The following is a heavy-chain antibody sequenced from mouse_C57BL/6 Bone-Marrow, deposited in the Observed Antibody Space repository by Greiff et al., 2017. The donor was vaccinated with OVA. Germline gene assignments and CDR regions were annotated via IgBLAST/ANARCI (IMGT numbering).Heavy chain of an antibody. V-gene: IGHV1-18*01. Sequence: EVQLQQSGPELVKPGASVKIPCKASGYTFTDYNMDWVKQSHGKSLEWIGDINPNNGGTIYNQKFKGKATMTVDKSSSTAYLELRSLTSEDTAVYSCARCAGGYAMAYWGQGTSVTISS. CDR1: GYTFTDYN. CDR3: ARCAGGYAMAY. J-gene: IGHJ4*01. D-gene: IGHD4-1*01. CDR2: INPNNGGT.